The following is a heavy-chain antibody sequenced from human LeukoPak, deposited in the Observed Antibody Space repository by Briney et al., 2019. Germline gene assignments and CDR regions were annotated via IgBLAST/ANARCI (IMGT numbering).Heavy chain of an antibody. D-gene: IGHD2-2*02. CDR1: GFSVNNNY. CDR2: IRSKANSYAT. V-gene: IGHV3-73*01. Sequence: HPGGSLRLSCVASGFSVNNNYMNWVRQASGKGLEWVGRIRSKANSYATAYAASAKGRFTISRDDSKNTAYLQMNSLKTEDTAVYYCTALVVPAAIGLDPWGQGTLVTVSS. CDR3: TALVVPAAIGLDP. J-gene: IGHJ5*02.